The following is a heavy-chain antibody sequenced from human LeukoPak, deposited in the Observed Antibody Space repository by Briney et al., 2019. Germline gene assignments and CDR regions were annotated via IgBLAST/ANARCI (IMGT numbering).Heavy chain of an antibody. J-gene: IGHJ4*02. CDR1: GFTVSTNF. V-gene: IGHV3-53*01. Sequence: RGSPRVSCAASGFTVSTNFMSWVRQAPGKGLEWVSVMYAGGDTYYADSVKGRFTISRDNSKNTLYLQMNSLRAEDTAVYYCARSGSGWFDYWGQGTVATDSS. CDR2: MYAGGDT. D-gene: IGHD6-19*01. CDR3: ARSGSGWFDY.